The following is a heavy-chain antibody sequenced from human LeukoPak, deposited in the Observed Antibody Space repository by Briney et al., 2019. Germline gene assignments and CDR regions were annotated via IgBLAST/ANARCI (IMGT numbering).Heavy chain of an antibody. CDR3: ARSVPDYTRFDF. V-gene: IGHV3-23*05. Sequence: GGSLRLSCVASGFTFSDYAMNWVRQAPGKGLEWVSTFKTNYNQVYYAESVRGRFTISTDNSKNTAYLQMNSLRVEDTALYYCARSVPDYTRFDFWGQGALVAVSS. J-gene: IGHJ4*02. CDR1: GFTFSDYA. CDR2: FKTNYNQV. D-gene: IGHD4-11*01.